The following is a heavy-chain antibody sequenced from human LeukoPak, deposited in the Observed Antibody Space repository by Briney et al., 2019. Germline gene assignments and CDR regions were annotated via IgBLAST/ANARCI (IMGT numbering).Heavy chain of an antibody. CDR1: GFTFGSYA. CDR3: ARVQWELLYPDY. CDR2: ISYDESYR. V-gene: IGHV3-30-3*01. Sequence: PGGSLRLSCAASGFTFGSYAMHWVRQAPGKGLEWVALISYDESYRYYADSVKGRFTISRDNSKNTLYLQMNSLRADDTAVYYCARVQWELLYPDYWGQGTLVTVSS. D-gene: IGHD1-26*01. J-gene: IGHJ4*02.